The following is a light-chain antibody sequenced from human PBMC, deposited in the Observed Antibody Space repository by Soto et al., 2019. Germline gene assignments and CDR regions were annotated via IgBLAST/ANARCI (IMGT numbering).Light chain of an antibody. CDR2: DTM. V-gene: IGLV7-46*01. CDR3: ILHYNNVGV. CDR1: TGTVTSGHY. J-gene: IGLJ3*02. Sequence: QAVVTQEPSLTVSPGGTVILTCGSSTGTVTSGHYPYWFQQKPGQAPRTLIYDTMNKESWTPARFSGSLLGGKAALILSGAQPEDEADYYCILHYNNVGVFGGGTKLTVL.